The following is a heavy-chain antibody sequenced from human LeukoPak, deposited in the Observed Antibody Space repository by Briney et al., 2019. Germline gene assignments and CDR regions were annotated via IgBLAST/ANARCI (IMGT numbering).Heavy chain of an antibody. CDR1: GYTLTELS. V-gene: IGHV1-24*01. CDR3: ARDLLRYFDWLLPRYNWFDP. Sequence: ASVKVSCKVSGYTLTELSMHWVRQAPGKGLEWMGGFDPEDGETIYAQKFQGRVTMTTDTSTSTAYMELRSLRSDDTAVYYCARDLLRYFDWLLPRYNWFDPWGQGTLVTVSS. J-gene: IGHJ5*02. CDR2: FDPEDGET. D-gene: IGHD3-9*01.